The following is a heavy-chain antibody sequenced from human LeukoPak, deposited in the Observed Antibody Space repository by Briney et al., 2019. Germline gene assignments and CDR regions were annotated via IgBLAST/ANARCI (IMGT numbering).Heavy chain of an antibody. V-gene: IGHV3-48*01. CDR1: GFNYSSYT. D-gene: IGHD1-1*01. CDR3: AKSRSGSANWALQIFDN. CDR2: ISASRGIT. Sequence: GGSLRLSFAASGFNYSSYTMNWVRQAPGMGLEWLSYISASRGITYYADSVKGRFTISRDNAKNSLYLQMNSLRAEDTAVYFCAKSRSGSANWALQIFDNWGQGTLVTVSS. J-gene: IGHJ4*02.